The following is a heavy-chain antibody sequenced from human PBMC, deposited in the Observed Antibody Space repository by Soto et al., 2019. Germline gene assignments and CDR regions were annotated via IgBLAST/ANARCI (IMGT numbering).Heavy chain of an antibody. Sequence: VKVCCNASGGTFSSYAISWVRHAPGQGLEWMGGIIPIFGTANYAQKFQGRVTITADESTSTAYMELSSLRSEDTAVYYCARGGQLVTYYYYGMDVWGQGTTVTVSS. CDR2: IIPIFGTA. CDR3: ARGGQLVTYYYYGMDV. V-gene: IGHV1-69*13. CDR1: GGTFSSYA. J-gene: IGHJ6*02. D-gene: IGHD6-6*01.